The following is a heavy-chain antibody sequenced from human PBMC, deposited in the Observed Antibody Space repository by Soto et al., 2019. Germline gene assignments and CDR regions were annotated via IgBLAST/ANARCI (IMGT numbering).Heavy chain of an antibody. J-gene: IGHJ4*02. CDR2: IGTAGDT. CDR1: GFTFSCFD. Sequence: GGALRLSCEASGFTFSCFDMHWVRQPTGKGLEWVSSIGTAGDTYYAVSVKGRFTISIDNAKNSLSLQMNSLRGGDMAVYFCAKSQEIGTHFFDSWGQGTQVTVSS. V-gene: IGHV3-13*01. D-gene: IGHD6-13*01. CDR3: AKSQEIGTHFFDS.